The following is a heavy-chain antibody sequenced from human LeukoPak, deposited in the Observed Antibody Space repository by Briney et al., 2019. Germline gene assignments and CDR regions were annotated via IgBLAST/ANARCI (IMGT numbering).Heavy chain of an antibody. Sequence: PSQTLSLTCTVSRGSISSSNYYWSWIRQPAGKGLEWIGRFHTRGSTNYNPSLKSRVIISVDTSKNQFSLKLSSVTAADTAVYYCARHRSSWYYYYYMDVWGRGTTVTISS. D-gene: IGHD6-13*01. J-gene: IGHJ6*03. CDR3: ARHRSSWYYYYYMDV. CDR1: RGSISSSNYY. V-gene: IGHV4-61*02. CDR2: FHTRGST.